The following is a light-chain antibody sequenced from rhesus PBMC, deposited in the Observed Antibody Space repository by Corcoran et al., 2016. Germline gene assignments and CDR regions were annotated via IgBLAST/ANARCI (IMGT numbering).Light chain of an antibody. V-gene: IGKV1-94*01. J-gene: IGKJ1*01. CDR1: QGINTE. Sequence: DVQMTQSPSSLSASVGDRVTVTCRASQGINTELSWYQQKPVKAPTLLIYAASRLQTGVSSLFSGRGSWTDYTLILTSLLPEGVATYFCLQGYTTPWTFSPGTKVEIE. CDR3: LQGYTTPWT. CDR2: AAS.